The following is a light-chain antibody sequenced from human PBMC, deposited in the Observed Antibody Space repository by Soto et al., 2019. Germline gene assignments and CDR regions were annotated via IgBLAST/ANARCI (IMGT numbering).Light chain of an antibody. J-gene: IGKJ2*01. CDR2: GAS. V-gene: IGKV3-20*01. Sequence: EIVLTQSPGTLSLSPGERATLSCRASQSVSSSYLAWYQQKPGQAPRLPIYGASNRATGIPDRFSGSGSGTDFTLTISRLEPEDFAIYYCQQYGSSPSTFGQGTKLEIK. CDR3: QQYGSSPST. CDR1: QSVSSSY.